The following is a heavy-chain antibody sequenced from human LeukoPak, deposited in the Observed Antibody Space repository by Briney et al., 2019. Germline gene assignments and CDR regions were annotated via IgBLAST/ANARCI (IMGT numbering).Heavy chain of an antibody. Sequence: GASVKVSCKASGYTFTGYYMHWVGQAPGQGREWMGWINPNSGGTNYAQKFQGRVTMTRDTSISTAYMELSRLRSDDTAVYYCARGGYGDYYYYYYMDVWGKGTTVTASS. CDR3: ARGGYGDYYYYYYMDV. CDR2: INPNSGGT. J-gene: IGHJ6*03. D-gene: IGHD4-17*01. CDR1: GYTFTGYY. V-gene: IGHV1-2*02.